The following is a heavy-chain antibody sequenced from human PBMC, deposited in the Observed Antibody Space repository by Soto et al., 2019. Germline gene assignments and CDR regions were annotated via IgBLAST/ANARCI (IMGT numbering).Heavy chain of an antibody. V-gene: IGHV3-30-3*01. Sequence: PGGSLRLSCAASGFTFSSYAMHWVRQAPGKGLEWVAVISYDGSNKYYADSVKGRFTITRDNTKNTLYLQMNSLRPEDTAVYYCADDSSGYASYFHYWGQGTLVTVSS. D-gene: IGHD6-19*01. CDR3: ADDSSGYASYFHY. J-gene: IGHJ4*02. CDR1: GFTFSSYA. CDR2: ISYDGSNK.